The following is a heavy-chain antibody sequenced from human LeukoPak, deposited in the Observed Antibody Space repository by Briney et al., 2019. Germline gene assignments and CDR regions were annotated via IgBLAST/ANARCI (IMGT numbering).Heavy chain of an antibody. D-gene: IGHD2-15*01. V-gene: IGHV4-34*01. CDR1: GGSFSGYY. CDR3: AKFSTPLSMDV. Sequence: SETLSLTCAVYGGSFSGYYWSWIRQPPGKGLEWIGEINHSGSTNYNPSLKSRVTISVDTSKNQFSLKLSSVTAADTAVYYCAKFSTPLSMDVWGKGTTVTASS. J-gene: IGHJ6*03. CDR2: INHSGST.